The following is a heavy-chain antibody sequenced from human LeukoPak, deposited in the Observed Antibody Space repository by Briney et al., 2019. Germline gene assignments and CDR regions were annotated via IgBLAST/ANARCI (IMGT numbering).Heavy chain of an antibody. J-gene: IGHJ6*02. CDR2: INHSGST. Sequence: SETLSLTCAVYGGSFSGYYWSWIRQPPGKGLEWIGEINHSGSTNYNPSLKSRVTISVDTSKNQFSLKLSSVTAADTAVYYCARLPHPPYYDFWSGYYETPYYYGMDVWGQGTTVTVSS. CDR3: ARLPHPPYYDFWSGYYETPYYYGMDV. CDR1: GGSFSGYY. V-gene: IGHV4-34*01. D-gene: IGHD3-3*01.